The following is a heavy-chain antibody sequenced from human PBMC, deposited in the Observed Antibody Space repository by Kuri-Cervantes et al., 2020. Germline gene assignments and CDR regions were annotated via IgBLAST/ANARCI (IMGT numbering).Heavy chain of an antibody. CDR1: GGPISSYY. D-gene: IGHD4-17*01. CDR2: IYYSGST. J-gene: IGHJ6*04. V-gene: IGHV4-59*01. Sequence: SETLSLTCTVSGGPISSYYWSWIRQPPGKGLEWIGYIYYSGSTNYNPSLKSRVTISVDTSKNQFSLKLSSVTAADTAVYYCARVAVTSGTLLDVWGKGTTVTVSS. CDR3: ARVAVTSGTLLDV.